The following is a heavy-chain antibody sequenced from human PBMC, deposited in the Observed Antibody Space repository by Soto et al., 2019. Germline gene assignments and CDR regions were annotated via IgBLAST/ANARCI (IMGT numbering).Heavy chain of an antibody. D-gene: IGHD3-9*01. CDR2: IYPGDSDT. V-gene: IGHV5-51*01. CDR3: AKFQRYFDRTGYLDA. Sequence: GESLKISCKGSGFGFDITWLAWLRQVPGKGLEWVGIIYPGDSDTRYSPSLEGRVTLSVDKSITTAYLHLTSLEESDTGTYYCAKFQRYFDRTGYLDAWGQGTPVTVSS. CDR1: GFGFDITW. J-gene: IGHJ5*02.